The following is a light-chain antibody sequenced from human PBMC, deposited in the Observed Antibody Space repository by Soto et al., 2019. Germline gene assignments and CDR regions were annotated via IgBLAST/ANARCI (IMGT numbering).Light chain of an antibody. Sequence: EILMTQSPATLSVSPGERVTLSCRASQSVSSYLAWYQQKPGQPPRLLIYGASSRATGIPDRFRGSGSGTDFSLTISRLEPEDFAVYYCQQYGGTPWTFGQGTKVDIK. J-gene: IGKJ1*01. V-gene: IGKV3-20*01. CDR1: QSVSSY. CDR2: GAS. CDR3: QQYGGTPWT.